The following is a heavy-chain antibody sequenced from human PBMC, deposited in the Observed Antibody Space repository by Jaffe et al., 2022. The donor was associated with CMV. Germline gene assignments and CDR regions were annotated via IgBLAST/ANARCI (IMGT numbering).Heavy chain of an antibody. D-gene: IGHD5-12*01. J-gene: IGHJ4*02. V-gene: IGHV3-21*06. CDR3: ARAPRGAYTGYPAPFFDF. Sequence: EMQLVESGGGLVKPGGSLRLSCTASGFNFSTYTMNWVRQAPGTGLEWVASIGSRSTNVLYADSLNGRLTISRDNPTNSLHLHLNSLRSEDTAIYYCARAPRGAYTGYPAPFFDFWGQGIAVTVSS. CDR1: GFNFSTYT. CDR2: IGSRSTNV.